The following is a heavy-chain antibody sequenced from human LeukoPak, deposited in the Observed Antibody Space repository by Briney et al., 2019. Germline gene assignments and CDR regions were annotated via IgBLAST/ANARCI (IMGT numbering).Heavy chain of an antibody. D-gene: IGHD4-23*01. V-gene: IGHV3-33*06. J-gene: IGHJ4*02. CDR1: GFTCSSYG. Sequence: GGSLRLSSAASGFTCSSYGMHWVRQAPGKGLEWVTLIWYDGSNKYYADSVKGRFTVSRDNSKNTLYLQMNSLRAEDTAVYYCAKDQSYGGNSGVGYWGQGTLVTVSS. CDR3: AKDQSYGGNSGVGY. CDR2: IWYDGSNK.